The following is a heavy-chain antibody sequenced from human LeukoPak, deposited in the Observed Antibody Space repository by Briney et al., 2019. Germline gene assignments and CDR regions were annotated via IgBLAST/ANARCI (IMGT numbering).Heavy chain of an antibody. CDR2: ILNDGSTQ. D-gene: IGHD3-10*01. J-gene: IGHJ4*02. V-gene: IGHV3-30*03. CDR3: ARDGRFYGSGFDS. CDR1: GFTFSTYA. Sequence: GGSLRLSFAASGFTFSTYAMHWVRQAPGKGLEWVAVILNDGSTQYYADSVKGRFTISRDNAKNSLYLQMYSLRAEDTAVYYCARDGRFYGSGFDSWGQGTLVTVSS.